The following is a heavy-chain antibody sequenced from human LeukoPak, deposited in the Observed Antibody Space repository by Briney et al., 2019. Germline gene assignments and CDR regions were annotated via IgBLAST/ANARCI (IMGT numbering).Heavy chain of an antibody. CDR1: GGSFSGYY. V-gene: IGHV4-34*01. D-gene: IGHD3-22*01. CDR3: ASVYDSSGYYPF. CDR2: INHSGST. Sequence: PSETLSLACAVYGGSFSGYYWSWIRQPPGKGLEWIGEINHSGSTNYNPSLKSRVTISVDTSKNQFSLKLSSVTAADTAVYYCASVYDSSGYYPFWGQGTLVTVSS. J-gene: IGHJ4*02.